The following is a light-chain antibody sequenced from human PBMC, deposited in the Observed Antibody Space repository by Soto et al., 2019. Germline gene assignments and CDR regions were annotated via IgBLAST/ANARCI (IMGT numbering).Light chain of an antibody. CDR3: QQYENPLLT. J-gene: IGKJ4*01. CDR1: QDISNY. V-gene: IGKV1-33*01. Sequence: DIQMTQSPSSLSASVGDRVTITCQASQDISNYLNWYQQKPGKAPKLLIYDASNLETGVPSRFSGSVSGTDFTFTIIGLQPEDTATYYCQQYENPLLTFGGGTKVEIK. CDR2: DAS.